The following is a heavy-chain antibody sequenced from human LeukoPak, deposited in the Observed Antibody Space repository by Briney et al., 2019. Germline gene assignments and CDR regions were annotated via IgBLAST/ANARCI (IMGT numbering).Heavy chain of an antibody. V-gene: IGHV3-23*01. CDR3: AKGAVTYYDFWSGYLNAFDP. J-gene: IGHJ5*02. CDR2: ISGSGGST. D-gene: IGHD3-3*01. CDR1: GFTFSSYA. Sequence: AGGSLRLSCAASGFTFSSYAMSWVRQAPGKGLEWVSAISGSGGSTYYADSVKGRFTISRDNSKNTLYLQMNSLRAEDTAVYYCAKGAVTYYDFWSGYLNAFDPWGQGTLVTVSS.